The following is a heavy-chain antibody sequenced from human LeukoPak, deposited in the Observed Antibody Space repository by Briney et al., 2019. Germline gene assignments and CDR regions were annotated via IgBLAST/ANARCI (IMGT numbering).Heavy chain of an antibody. D-gene: IGHD3-16*01. CDR1: GYSISSGHY. CDR3: ARGSSYDYVWGSYRPRDFDY. J-gene: IGHJ4*02. Sequence: SETLSLTCTVSGYSISSGHYWGWIRQPPGKGLEWIGSIHHSGSTNYNPSLKSRVTISLDTSKNQFSLKLSSVTAADTAVYYCARGSSYDYVWGSYRPRDFDYWGQGTLVTISS. CDR2: IHHSGST. V-gene: IGHV4-38-2*02.